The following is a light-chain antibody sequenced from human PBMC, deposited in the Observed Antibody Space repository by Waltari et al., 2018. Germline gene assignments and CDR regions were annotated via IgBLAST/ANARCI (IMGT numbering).Light chain of an antibody. V-gene: IGLV3-19*01. CDR1: SLRTSY. CDR3: SSRNGRENDVI. Sequence: SFELTQDPAVSVALGQTVRITCQGASLRTSYASWYQLKPGQAPLLVMYGKDKRPSGIPDRISGYSSGTTSSLTITGAQAEDEADYYCSSRNGRENDVIFAGGTKLTVL. J-gene: IGLJ2*01. CDR2: GKD.